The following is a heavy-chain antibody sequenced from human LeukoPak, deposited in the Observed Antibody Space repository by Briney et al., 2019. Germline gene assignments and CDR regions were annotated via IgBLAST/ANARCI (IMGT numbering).Heavy chain of an antibody. CDR1: GFTVSSNY. Sequence: GGSLRLSCAASGFTVSSNYMSWVRQAPGKGLEWVSVIYSGGSTYYADSVKGRFTISRDNSKNTLYLQMNSLRAEDTAVYYCARDTGYYYDSSGAFDIWGQGTMVTVSP. CDR3: ARDTGYYYDSSGAFDI. V-gene: IGHV3-66*01. D-gene: IGHD3-22*01. J-gene: IGHJ3*02. CDR2: IYSGGST.